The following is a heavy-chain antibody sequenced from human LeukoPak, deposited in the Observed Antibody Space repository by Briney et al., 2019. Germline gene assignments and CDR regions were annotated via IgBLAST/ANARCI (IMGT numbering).Heavy chain of an antibody. CDR3: ARASGTYPNSLDS. D-gene: IGHD1-26*01. CDR2: IYITGST. V-gene: IGHV4-4*07. J-gene: IGHJ4*02. CDR1: VASVNRFY. Sequence: PSETLSLTCSVSVASVNRFYWTWIRQAAGKGPEWMGRIYITGSTDYNPSLKSRVTISLDKANNEFSLKMNSVTAADTAVYFCARASGTYPNSLDSWGRGTLVIVSS.